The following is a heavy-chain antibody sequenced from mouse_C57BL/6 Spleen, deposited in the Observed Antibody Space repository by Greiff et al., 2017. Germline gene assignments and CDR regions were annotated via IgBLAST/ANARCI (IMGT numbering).Heavy chain of an antibody. D-gene: IGHD2-5*01. J-gene: IGHJ2*01. V-gene: IGHV1-82*01. CDR2: IYPGDGDT. Sequence: QVQLQQSGPELVKPGASVKISCKASGYAFSSSWMNWVKPRPGKGLEWIGRIYPGDGDTNYNGKFKGKATLTADKSSSTAYMQLSSLTSEDSAVYFCARYIVTFDYWGQGTTLTVSS. CDR3: ARYIVTFDY. CDR1: GYAFSSSW.